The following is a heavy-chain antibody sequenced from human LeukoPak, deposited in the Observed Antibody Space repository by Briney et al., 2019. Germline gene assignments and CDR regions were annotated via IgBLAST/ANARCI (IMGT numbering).Heavy chain of an antibody. CDR3: AKDGSHSSGWLGYFDY. CDR1: GFTFSSYG. CDR2: ISYDGSNK. D-gene: IGHD6-19*01. J-gene: IGHJ4*02. Sequence: GRSLRLSCAASGFTFSSYGMHWVRQAPGKGLEWVAVISYDGSNKYYADSVKGRFTISRDNPKNTLYLQMNSLRAEDTAVYYCAKDGSHSSGWLGYFDYWGQGTLVTVSS. V-gene: IGHV3-30*18.